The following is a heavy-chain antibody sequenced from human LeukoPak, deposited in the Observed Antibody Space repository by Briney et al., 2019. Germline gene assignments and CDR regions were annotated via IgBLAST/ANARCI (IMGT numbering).Heavy chain of an antibody. V-gene: IGHV3-11*03. CDR1: GFTFSDEY. J-gene: IGHJ4*02. CDR2: ISNSGSYT. D-gene: IGHD6-19*01. Sequence: PGGSLRLSCAASGFTFSDEYMSWIRQAPGKGLEWASYISNSGSYTNYADSVKGRFTISRDNAKNSLYLQMNSLRAEDTAVYYCARSRGAGPGAYFDYWGQGTLITVSS. CDR3: ARSRGAGPGAYFDY.